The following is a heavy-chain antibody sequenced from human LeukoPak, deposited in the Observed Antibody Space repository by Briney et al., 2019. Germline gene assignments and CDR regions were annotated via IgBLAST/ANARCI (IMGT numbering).Heavy chain of an antibody. D-gene: IGHD1-1*01. Sequence: ASVKVSCKASGYTFTSYAMNWVRQAPGQGFEWMGIINPSGGSTSYAQRFQGRVTMTRDTSTSTVYMELSGLRSEDTAVYYCARAWGPLDKFYYYYYMDVWGKGTTVTISS. CDR1: GYTFTSYA. J-gene: IGHJ6*03. CDR2: INPSGGST. V-gene: IGHV1-46*01. CDR3: ARAWGPLDKFYYYYYMDV.